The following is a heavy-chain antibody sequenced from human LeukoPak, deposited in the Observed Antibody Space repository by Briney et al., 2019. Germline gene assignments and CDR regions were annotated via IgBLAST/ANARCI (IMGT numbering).Heavy chain of an antibody. CDR1: GYTFTSYY. D-gene: IGHD3-10*01. J-gene: IGHJ4*02. CDR2: INPSGGST. CDR3: ARGPIWFGELLFQFDY. V-gene: IGHV1-46*01. Sequence: ASVKVSCKASGYTFTSYYMHWVRQAPGQGLEWMGIINPSGGSTSYAQKFQGRVTMTRDMSTSTVYMELSSLRSEDTAVYYCARGPIWFGELLFQFDYWGRGTLVTVSS.